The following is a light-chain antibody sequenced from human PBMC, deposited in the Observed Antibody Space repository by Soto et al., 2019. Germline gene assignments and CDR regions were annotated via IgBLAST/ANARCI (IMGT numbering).Light chain of an antibody. CDR3: AAWDDSLNGVV. CDR1: SSNIGNNA. V-gene: IGLV1-36*01. Sequence: QSVLTQPPSVSEAPRQRATISCSGSSSNIGNNAVNWYQQLPGKAPKLLIYYDDLLPSGVSDRFSGSKSGTSAPLAISGLQSEDEADYYCAAWDDSLNGVVFGGGTKLTVL. CDR2: YDD. J-gene: IGLJ2*01.